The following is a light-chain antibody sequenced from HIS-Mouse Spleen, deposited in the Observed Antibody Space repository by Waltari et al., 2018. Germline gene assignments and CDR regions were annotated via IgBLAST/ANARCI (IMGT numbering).Light chain of an antibody. CDR1: ALPKNY. J-gene: IGLJ2*01. Sequence: SYELTQPPSVSVPPGQPARITCAGDALPKNYAYWYQQKSGQAHVLVIYEDSKRPAGIPEGVAGSRSGTMATLTISGAQVEDEADYYCYSTDSSGNHRVFGGGTKLPVL. V-gene: IGLV3-10*01. CDR3: YSTDSSGNHRV. CDR2: EDS.